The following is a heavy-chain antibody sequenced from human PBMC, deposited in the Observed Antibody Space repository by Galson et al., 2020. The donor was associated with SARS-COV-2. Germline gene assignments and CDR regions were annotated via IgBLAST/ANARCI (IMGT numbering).Heavy chain of an antibody. CDR1: GFTFSSYE. CDR2: ISSSGSTI. Sequence: GESLKISCAASGFTFSSYEMNWVRQAPGKGLEWVSYISSSGSTIYYADSVKGRFTISRDNAKNSLYLQMNSLRAEDTAVYYCASTDSSGYYHNWFDPWGQGTLVTVSS. CDR3: ASTDSSGYYHNWFDP. V-gene: IGHV3-48*03. J-gene: IGHJ5*02. D-gene: IGHD3-22*01.